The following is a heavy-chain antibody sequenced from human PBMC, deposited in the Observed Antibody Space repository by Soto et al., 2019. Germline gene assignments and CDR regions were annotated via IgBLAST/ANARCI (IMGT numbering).Heavy chain of an antibody. D-gene: IGHD2-2*02. CDR1: GASLSDNY. CDR2: IHYSEST. V-gene: IGHV4-30-4*08. J-gene: IGHJ6*02. Sequence: PSETLSLTCAVYGASLSDNYCNWIRQPPGKGLEWIGYIHYSESTYYNPSLKSRVTISIDMSKNQFSLKLSSVTAADTAVYYCARVAIACTRSSCYNHYYYAMDVWGQGTTVTVSS. CDR3: ARVAIACTRSSCYNHYYYAMDV.